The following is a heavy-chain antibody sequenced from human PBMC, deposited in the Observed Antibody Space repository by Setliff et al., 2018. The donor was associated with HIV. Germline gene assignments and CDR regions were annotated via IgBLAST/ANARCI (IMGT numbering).Heavy chain of an antibody. D-gene: IGHD6-19*01. CDR3: ASSSGWYGAAQFDP. V-gene: IGHV4-61*02. CDR2: IYISGST. J-gene: IGHJ5*02. Sequence: SETLSLTCTVSGGSISSGSYYWSWIRQPAGKGLEWIGRIYISGSTNYNPSLKSRVTISVDTSKNQFSLKLRSVTAADTAVYYCASSSGWYGAAQFDPWGQGTRVTVSS. CDR1: GGSISSGSYY.